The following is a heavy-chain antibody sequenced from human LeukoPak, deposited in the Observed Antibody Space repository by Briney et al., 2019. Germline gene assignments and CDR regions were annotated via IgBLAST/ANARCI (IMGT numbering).Heavy chain of an antibody. CDR2: ISSSSYI. Sequence: GGSLRLSCAGSGFPFSSHGMNWVRQAPGKGLEWVSCISSSSYIYYADSVKGRFTISRDNAKNSLYLQMNSLRAEDTAVYYCARAHNWKYGSFDFWGQGTLVTVSS. V-gene: IGHV3-21*01. CDR1: GFPFSSHG. D-gene: IGHD1-7*01. CDR3: ARAHNWKYGSFDF. J-gene: IGHJ4*02.